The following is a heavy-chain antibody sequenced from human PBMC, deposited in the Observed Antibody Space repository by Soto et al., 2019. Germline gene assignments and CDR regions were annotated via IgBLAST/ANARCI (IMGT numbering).Heavy chain of an antibody. Sequence: QVQLVESGGGVVQPERSLRLSCAASGFTFSRQAMHWVRQAPGRGLEWVAVIWYHGVDKYYADSVKGRFTISRVNSKNTVYLQMHSLRGEDTAVYYCATGFLGFCTGGNCPLDSWGQGSLVTVSS. V-gene: IGHV3-33*01. D-gene: IGHD2-15*01. J-gene: IGHJ4*02. CDR2: IWYHGVDK. CDR3: ATGFLGFCTGGNCPLDS. CDR1: GFTFSRQA.